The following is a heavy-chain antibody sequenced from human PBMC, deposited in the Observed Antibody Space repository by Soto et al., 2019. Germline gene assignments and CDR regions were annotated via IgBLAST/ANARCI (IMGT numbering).Heavy chain of an antibody. D-gene: IGHD1-1*01. J-gene: IGHJ5*02. V-gene: IGHV4-4*07. CDR3: VRDGTKTLRDWFDP. CDR2: IYATGTT. Sequence: SETLSLTCTVSGASISGFYWSWIRKSAGKGLEWIGRIYATGTTDYTPSLKSRVMMSVDTARKQFSLKLMSMTAADTAVYYCVRDGTKTLRDWFDPWGEGMSVTVSS. CDR1: GASISGFY.